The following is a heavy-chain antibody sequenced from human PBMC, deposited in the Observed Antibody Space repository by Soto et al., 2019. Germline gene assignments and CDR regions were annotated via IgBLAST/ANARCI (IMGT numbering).Heavy chain of an antibody. J-gene: IGHJ5*01. CDR3: ARRLGYCSGGSCSWFDS. CDR2: IYYSGST. V-gene: IGHV4-39*01. D-gene: IGHD2-15*01. Sequence: SETLSLTCSVFGGSITSSGYYWGWIRQPPGKGLEWIGNIYYSGSTYYNPSLKSRVTISVDTSKNQFSLKLSSVTAADTAVYYCARRLGYCSGGSCSWFDSWGQGTLVTVSS. CDR1: GGSITSSGYY.